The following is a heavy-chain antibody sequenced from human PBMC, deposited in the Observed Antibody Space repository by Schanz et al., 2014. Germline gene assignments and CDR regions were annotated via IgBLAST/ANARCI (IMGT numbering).Heavy chain of an antibody. CDR3: AREQVAYWVLDY. V-gene: IGHV4-59*01. Sequence: QVQLQESGPGLVKPSETLSLTCTVSGDSISGYYWNWIRQPPGKGLEWIAYIYYSGSTSYKPSLKSRVTISGDTSKNQVSLKLSSVTAADTAVYYCAREQVAYWVLDYWGQGTLVTVSS. J-gene: IGHJ4*02. CDR1: GDSISGYY. CDR2: IYYSGST. D-gene: IGHD5-12*01.